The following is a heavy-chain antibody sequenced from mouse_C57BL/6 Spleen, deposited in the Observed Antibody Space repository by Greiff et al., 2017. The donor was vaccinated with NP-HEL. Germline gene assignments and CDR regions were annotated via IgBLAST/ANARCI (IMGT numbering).Heavy chain of an antibody. Sequence: VQLQQSGAELMKPGASVKLSCKASGYTFTGYWIEWVKQRPGHGLEWIGEILPGSGCTNYNAKFKGKATFTAGTSSNTAYMQLSSLTTEDSAVYYCERRPAAFYYDYDEEAMDDWGQGTSVTVSS. CDR2: ILPGSGCT. CDR1: GYTFTGYW. V-gene: IGHV1-9*01. J-gene: IGHJ4*01. D-gene: IGHD2-4*01. CDR3: ERRPAAFYYDYDEEAMDD.